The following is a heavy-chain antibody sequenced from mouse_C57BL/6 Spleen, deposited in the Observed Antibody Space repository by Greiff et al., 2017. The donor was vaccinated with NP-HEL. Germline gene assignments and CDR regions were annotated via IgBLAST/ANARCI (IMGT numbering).Heavy chain of an antibody. CDR2: IYPGDGDT. V-gene: IGHV1-80*01. Sequence: LQQSGASVKISCKASGYAFSSYWMNWVKQRPGKGLEWIGQIYPGDGDTNYNGKFKGKATLTADKSSSTAYMQLSSLTSEDSAVYFCARTCGPYYFDYWGQGTTLTVSS. J-gene: IGHJ2*01. CDR1: GYAFSSYW. CDR3: ARTCGPYYFDY.